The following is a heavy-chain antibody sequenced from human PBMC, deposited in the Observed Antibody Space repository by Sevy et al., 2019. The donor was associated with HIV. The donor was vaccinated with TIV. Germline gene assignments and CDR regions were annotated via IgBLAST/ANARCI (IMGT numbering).Heavy chain of an antibody. D-gene: IGHD1-26*01. Sequence: VESLKISCKGSGYSFTTFWIGWVRQMPGKGLEWMGIIYPGHSDTRHSPSFQGKVTISADKSISTAYLQWSSLKGSDTAIDYCASRYSGSYSSWGQGTLVSVSS. CDR3: ASRYSGSYSS. CDR2: IYPGHSDT. CDR1: GYSFTTFW. V-gene: IGHV5-51*01. J-gene: IGHJ4*02.